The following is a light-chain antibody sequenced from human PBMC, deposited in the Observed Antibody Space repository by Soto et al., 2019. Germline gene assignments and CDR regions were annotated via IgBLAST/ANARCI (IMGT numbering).Light chain of an antibody. V-gene: IGKV1-5*03. J-gene: IGKJ1*01. Sequence: DIQMTQSPSTLSASVGDRVTITCRASQSISSWLAWYQQKPGKAPKLLIYKASSLESGVPSRFSGSGSGTEFTLTISSLQPDDFATNYCQHYHIYPWTFGQGTKVEIK. CDR2: KAS. CDR3: QHYHIYPWT. CDR1: QSISSW.